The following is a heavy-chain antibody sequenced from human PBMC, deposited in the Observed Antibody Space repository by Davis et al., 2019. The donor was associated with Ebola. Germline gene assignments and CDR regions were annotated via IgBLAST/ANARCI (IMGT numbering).Heavy chain of an antibody. J-gene: IGHJ4*02. CDR2: ISGSGGST. V-gene: IGHV3-23*01. CDR3: AKGGTTVTTWVGMYSDY. CDR1: GFTFSSYA. Sequence: PGGSLRLSCAASGFTFSSYAMSWVRQAPGKGLEWVSAISGSGGSTYYADSVKGRFTISRDNSKNTLYLQMNSLRAEDTAVYYCAKGGTTVTTWVGMYSDYWGQGTLVTVSS. D-gene: IGHD4-17*01.